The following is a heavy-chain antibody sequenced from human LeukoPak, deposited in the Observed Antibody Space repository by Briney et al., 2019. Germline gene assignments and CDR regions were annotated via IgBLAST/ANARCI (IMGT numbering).Heavy chain of an antibody. Sequence: SETLSLTCAVYGGSFSDYYWSWIRQPPGKGLEWIGEINHGGSTNYNPSLKSRVTLSVDTSKNQFSLKLTSVAAADTAVYYCARDGYSTPDVWGQGTTVTVSS. D-gene: IGHD6-13*01. CDR2: INHGGST. CDR1: GGSFSDYY. V-gene: IGHV4-34*01. J-gene: IGHJ6*02. CDR3: ARDGYSTPDV.